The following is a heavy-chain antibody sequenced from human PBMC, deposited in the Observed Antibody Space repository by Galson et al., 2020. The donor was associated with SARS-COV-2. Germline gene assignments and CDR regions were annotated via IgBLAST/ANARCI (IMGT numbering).Heavy chain of an antibody. CDR1: GGSISSSSYY. Sequence: SETLSLTCTVSGGSISSSSYYWGWIRQPPGKGLEWIGSIYYSGSTYYNPSLKSRVTISVDTSKNQFSLKLSSVTAADTAVYYCARDGHYGSGSYTFDYWGQGTLVTVSS. V-gene: IGHV4-39*07. D-gene: IGHD3-10*01. CDR3: ARDGHYGSGSYTFDY. CDR2: IYYSGST. J-gene: IGHJ4*02.